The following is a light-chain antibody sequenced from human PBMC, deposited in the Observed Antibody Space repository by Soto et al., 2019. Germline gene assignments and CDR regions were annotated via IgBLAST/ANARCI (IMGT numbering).Light chain of an antibody. V-gene: IGKV3-20*01. Sequence: EIVLTQSPGTLSLSPGERATLSCRASQSVSNSYLAWYQQKPGQAPRLLIYGTSSRATGIPDRFSGSGSGTDFTLTISRLEPEDFAVYYCQQYGDSPWTFGQGTKVDI. CDR1: QSVSNSY. CDR2: GTS. J-gene: IGKJ1*01. CDR3: QQYGDSPWT.